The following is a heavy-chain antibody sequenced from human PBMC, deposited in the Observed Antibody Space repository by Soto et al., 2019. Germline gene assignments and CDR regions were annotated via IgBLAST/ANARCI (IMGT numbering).Heavy chain of an antibody. D-gene: IGHD3-16*01. CDR3: ARGRGKLWQPHLDY. CDR2: IYYSGST. Sequence: SETLSLTCTVSGGSISSGGYYWSWIRQHPGKGLEWIGYIYYSGSTYYNPSLKSRVTISVDTSKNQFSLKLSSVTAADTAVYYCARGRGKLWQPHLDYWGQGTLVTVSS. CDR1: GGSISSGGYY. J-gene: IGHJ4*02. V-gene: IGHV4-31*03.